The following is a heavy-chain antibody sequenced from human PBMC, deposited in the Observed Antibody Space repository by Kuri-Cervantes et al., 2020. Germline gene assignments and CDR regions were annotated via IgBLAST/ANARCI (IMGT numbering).Heavy chain of an antibody. J-gene: IGHJ5*02. CDR2: IIPILGIA. V-gene: IGHV1-69*02. Sequence: SVKVSCKASGGTFSSYTISWVRQAPGQGLEWMGRIIPILGIANYAQKFQGRVTITADKSTSTAYMELSSLGSEDTAVYYCARSAPQYCSSTSCYFWFDPWGQGTLVTVSS. CDR1: GGTFSSYT. D-gene: IGHD2-2*01. CDR3: ARSAPQYCSSTSCYFWFDP.